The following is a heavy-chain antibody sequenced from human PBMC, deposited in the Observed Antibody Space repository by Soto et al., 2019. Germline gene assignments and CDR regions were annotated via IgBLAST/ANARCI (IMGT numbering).Heavy chain of an antibody. CDR2: IIPILGIA. CDR1: GGTFSSYT. D-gene: IGHD6-13*01. J-gene: IGHJ4*02. CDR3: ARRPVQQLAFFDY. V-gene: IGHV1-69*02. Sequence: SVTVSCKASGGTFSSYTISWVRQAPGQGLEWMGRIIPILGIANYAQKFQGRVTITADKSTSTAYMELSSLRSEDTAVYYCARRPVQQLAFFDYWGQGTLVTVSS.